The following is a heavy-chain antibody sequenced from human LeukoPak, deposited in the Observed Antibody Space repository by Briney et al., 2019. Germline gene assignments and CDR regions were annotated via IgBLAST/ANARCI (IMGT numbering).Heavy chain of an antibody. CDR3: AKPPYGDYDYFDY. CDR2: ISYDGSNK. D-gene: IGHD4-17*01. Sequence: GGSLRLSCAASGFTFSSYGMHWVRQASGKGLEWVAVISYDGSNKYYADSVKGRFTISRDNSKNTLYLQMNSLRAEDTAVYYCAKPPYGDYDYFDYWGQGTLVTVSS. CDR1: GFTFSSYG. J-gene: IGHJ4*02. V-gene: IGHV3-30*18.